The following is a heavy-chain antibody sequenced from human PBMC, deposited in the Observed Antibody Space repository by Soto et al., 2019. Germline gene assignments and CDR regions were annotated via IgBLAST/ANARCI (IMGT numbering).Heavy chain of an antibody. D-gene: IGHD3-16*02. CDR1: GFTFSSYS. CDR3: AREVHGPRVRGSYRSRAFGY. J-gene: IGHJ4*02. CDR2: ISSSSSTI. V-gene: IGHV3-48*02. Sequence: GGSLRLSCAASGFTFSSYSMNWVRQAPGKGLEWVSYISSSSSTIYYADSVKGRFTISRDNAKNSLYLQMNSLRDEDTAVYYCAREVHGPRVRGSYRSRAFGYWGQGTLVTVSS.